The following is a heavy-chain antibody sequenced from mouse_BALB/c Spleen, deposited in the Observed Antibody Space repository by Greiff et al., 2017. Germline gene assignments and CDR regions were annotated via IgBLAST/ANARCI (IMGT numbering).Heavy chain of an antibody. Sequence: VQLKQSGPELVKPGASVKIPCKASGYTFTDYNMDWVKQSHGKSLEWIGDINPNNGGTIYNQKFKGKATLTVDKSSSTAYMELRSLTSEDTAVYYRARSAGKYYYAMDYWGQGTSVTVSS. CDR1: GYTFTDYN. J-gene: IGHJ4*01. V-gene: IGHV1-18*01. CDR3: ARSAGKYYYAMDY. D-gene: IGHD4-1*01. CDR2: INPNNGGT.